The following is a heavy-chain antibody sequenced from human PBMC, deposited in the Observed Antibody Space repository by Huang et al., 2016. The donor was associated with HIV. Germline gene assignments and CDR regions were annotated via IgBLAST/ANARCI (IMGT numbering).Heavy chain of an antibody. J-gene: IGHJ4*02. V-gene: IGHV3-49*03. CDR1: GFPFRDYA. CDR3: STDGEPYYFEY. Sequence: EVNMVESGGGSVQPGRSLRLSCLTSGFPFRDYAITWFRQAPGKGLEGVELIRSNVYGGTVQYAASVKGRFIISRDDSRNIAYLEMNSPKTDDTGTYYCSTDGEPYYFEYWGRGTRVTVAS. CDR2: IRSNVYGGTV.